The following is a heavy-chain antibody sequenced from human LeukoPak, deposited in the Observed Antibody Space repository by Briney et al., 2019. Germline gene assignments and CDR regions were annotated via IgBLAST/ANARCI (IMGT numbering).Heavy chain of an antibody. Sequence: PGGSLRLSCAASGFIFSDYGMNWVRQVPGKGLEWVSFISSRSSSTFYADSVKGRFTISRDSAKNSLDLQMTSLRAEDTAAYYCARGGDCTATTCYALSAFDYWGQGTLVTVSS. J-gene: IGHJ4*02. CDR1: GFIFSDYG. V-gene: IGHV3-48*01. CDR3: ARGGDCTATTCYALSAFDY. CDR2: ISSRSSST. D-gene: IGHD2-2*01.